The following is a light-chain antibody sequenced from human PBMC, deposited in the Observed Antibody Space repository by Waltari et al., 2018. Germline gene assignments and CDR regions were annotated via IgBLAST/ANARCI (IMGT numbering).Light chain of an antibody. J-gene: IGLJ1*01. CDR2: EVA. CDR1: SNDVGTYNL. CDR3: CSYAGSGTFHV. Sequence: QSALTQPASVSGSPGQSITISCTGTSNDVGTYNLVSWFQRHPGKAPKLIIYEVAKRPSGVSTRCSCSKSDNTASLTISGLQAEDEADYYCCSYAGSGTFHVFGTGTKVTVL. V-gene: IGLV2-23*02.